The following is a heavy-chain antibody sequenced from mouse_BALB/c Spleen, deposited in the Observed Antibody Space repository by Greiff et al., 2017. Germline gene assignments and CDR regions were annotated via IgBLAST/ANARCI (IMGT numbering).Heavy chain of an antibody. D-gene: IGHD2-14*01. CDR3: ARGGYPYYFDY. V-gene: IGHV1-4*01. CDR1: GYTFTSYW. CDR2: INPSTGYT. Sequence: QVQLQQSGAELVRPGASVKMSCKASGYTFTSYWMHWVKQRPGQGLEWIGYINPSTGYTEYNQKFKDKATLTADKSSSTAYMQLSSLTSEDSAVYYCARGGYPYYFDYWGQGTTLTVSS. J-gene: IGHJ2*01.